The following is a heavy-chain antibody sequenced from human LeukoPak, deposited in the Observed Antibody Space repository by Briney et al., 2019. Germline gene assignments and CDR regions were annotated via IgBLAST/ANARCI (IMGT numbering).Heavy chain of an antibody. D-gene: IGHD4-23*01. CDR2: VSVNSGSV. CDR3: AKADYGGTSGPFDI. CDR1: GFTFDDYA. Sequence: QPGGSLRLSCAASGFTFDDYAMHWVRQAPGKGLEWVSGVSVNSGSVGYADSVTGRFTISRVNAKNSLYLQMNSLRAEDMALYYCAKADYGGTSGPFDIWGQGTMVPVSS. V-gene: IGHV3-9*03. J-gene: IGHJ3*02.